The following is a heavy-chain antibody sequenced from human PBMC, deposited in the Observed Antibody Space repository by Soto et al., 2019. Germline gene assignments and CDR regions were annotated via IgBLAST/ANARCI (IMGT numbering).Heavy chain of an antibody. CDR3: AKDGGPRYGFWDY. D-gene: IGHD3-3*01. J-gene: IGHJ4*02. CDR2: ISWNSGSI. V-gene: IGHV3-9*01. CDR1: GFTFDDYA. Sequence: EVQLVESGGGLVQPGRSLRLSCAASGFTFDDYAMHWVRQAPGKGLEWVSGISWNSGSIGYADSVKCRFTISRDNAKNSLYLQMNGLRAEDTALYYCAKDGGPRYGFWDYWGQGTLVTVSS.